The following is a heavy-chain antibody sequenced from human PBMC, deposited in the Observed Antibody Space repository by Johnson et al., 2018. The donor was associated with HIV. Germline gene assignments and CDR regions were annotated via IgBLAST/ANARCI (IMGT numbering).Heavy chain of an antibody. Sequence: EVQLVESGGGLVQPGGSLRRSCAASGFTVSSNYMTWIRQAPGKGLEWLSFISSSGAIIRYADSVKGRFTISRDNSKNTLYLQMNSLRAEDTAVYYCAKEDRITVTRVTWGAFDIWGQGTMVTVSS. V-gene: IGHV3-23*04. CDR2: ISSSGAII. CDR3: AKEDRITVTRVTWGAFDI. CDR1: GFTVSSNY. D-gene: IGHD4-17*01. J-gene: IGHJ3*02.